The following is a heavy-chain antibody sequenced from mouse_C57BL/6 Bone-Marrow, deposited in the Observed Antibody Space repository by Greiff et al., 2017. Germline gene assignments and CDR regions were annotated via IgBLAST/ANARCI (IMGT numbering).Heavy chain of an antibody. Sequence: EVQLQQSGAELVRPGASVKLSCTASGFNIKDDYMHWVKQRPEQGLEWIGWIDPENGDTEYASKFQGKATITADTSSNTAYLQLSSLTSEDTAVYYYTTIYYYGSSPLDYWGQGTTLTVSS. CDR1: GFNIKDDY. CDR2: IDPENGDT. J-gene: IGHJ2*01. D-gene: IGHD1-1*01. V-gene: IGHV14-4*01. CDR3: TTIYYYGSSPLDY.